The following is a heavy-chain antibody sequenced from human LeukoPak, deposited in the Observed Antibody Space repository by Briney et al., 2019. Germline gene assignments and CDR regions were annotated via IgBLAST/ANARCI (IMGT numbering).Heavy chain of an antibody. Sequence: PGGSLRLSCAASGFTFSSYSMNWVRQAPGKGLEWVSSISSSSSYIYYADSVKGRFTIPRDNAKNSLYLQMNSLRAEDTAVYYCARDNSGYCSSTSCYDLDYWGQGTLVTVSS. J-gene: IGHJ4*02. CDR2: ISSSSSYI. D-gene: IGHD2-2*01. CDR3: ARDNSGYCSSTSCYDLDY. V-gene: IGHV3-21*01. CDR1: GFTFSSYS.